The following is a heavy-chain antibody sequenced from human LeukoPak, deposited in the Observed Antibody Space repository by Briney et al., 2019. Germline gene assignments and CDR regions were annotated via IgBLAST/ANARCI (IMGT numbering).Heavy chain of an antibody. D-gene: IGHD3-3*01. Sequence: SETLSLTCTVSGGSISNTYYWSWIRQPPGKGLEWIGEINHSGSTNYNPSLKSRVTISVDTSKNQFSLKLSSVTAADTAVYYCARSISLRVWSGYSNWFDPWGQGTLVTVSS. J-gene: IGHJ5*02. CDR2: INHSGST. V-gene: IGHV4-34*01. CDR3: ARSISLRVWSGYSNWFDP. CDR1: GGSISNTYY.